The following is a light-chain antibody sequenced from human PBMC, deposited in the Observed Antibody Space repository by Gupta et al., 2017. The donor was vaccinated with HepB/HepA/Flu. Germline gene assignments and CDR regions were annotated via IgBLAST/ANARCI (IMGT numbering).Light chain of an antibody. Sequence: DIQLTQSPSFLSASVGDRVIITCRASQDISTYLSWYQQKAGKAPKLLIYVGSNLQSGVPSRFNGSGSGTEFTLTIDSLQPEDFATYYCQQLNTSPLTFGGGTEVEIK. CDR1: QDISTY. V-gene: IGKV1-9*01. CDR3: QQLNTSPLT. J-gene: IGKJ4*01. CDR2: VGS.